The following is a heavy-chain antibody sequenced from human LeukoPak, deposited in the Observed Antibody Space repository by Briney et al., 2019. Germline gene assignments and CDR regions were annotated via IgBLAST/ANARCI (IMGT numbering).Heavy chain of an antibody. CDR2: ISAYNGNT. CDR1: GGTFSSYG. CDR3: ARERTPGSGYGVDY. Sequence: ASVKVSCKASGGTFSSYGISWVRQAPGQGLEWMGWISAYNGNTNYARKLQGRVTMTTDTSTSTAYMELRSLRSDDTAVYYCARERTPGSGYGVDYWGQGTVVTVSS. V-gene: IGHV1-18*01. J-gene: IGHJ4*02. D-gene: IGHD6-25*01.